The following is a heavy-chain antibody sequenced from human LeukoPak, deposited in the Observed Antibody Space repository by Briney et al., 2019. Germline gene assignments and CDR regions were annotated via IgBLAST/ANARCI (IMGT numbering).Heavy chain of an antibody. CDR1: GGSISGSH. V-gene: IGHV4-59*08. CDR2: LYSTGTT. Sequence: SETLSLTCTVSGGSISGSHWGWIRQPPGKELEWIMSLYSTGTTEYNASLKSRVAMSVDTSKNQLSLKLTSVTAADTAVYYCVARPLTAPRAWFDPWGQGLLVTVSA. D-gene: IGHD5-18*01. CDR3: VARPLTAPRAWFDP. J-gene: IGHJ5*02.